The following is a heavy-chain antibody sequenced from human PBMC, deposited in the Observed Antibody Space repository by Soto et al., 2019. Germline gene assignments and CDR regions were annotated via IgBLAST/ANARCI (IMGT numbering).Heavy chain of an antibody. V-gene: IGHV4-39*01. CDR3: ARLEGLATISYYFDF. J-gene: IGHJ4*02. CDR2: IYYRGNA. CDR1: DDSINSDKYY. Sequence: SETLSLTCSVSDDSINSDKYYWGWLRQPPGKGLEWIGSIYYRGNAYYNPSLQTRVTISLDKSKSQFSLKLSSVTAADSAVYFCARLEGLATISYYFDFWGPGALVTVSS. D-gene: IGHD3-9*01.